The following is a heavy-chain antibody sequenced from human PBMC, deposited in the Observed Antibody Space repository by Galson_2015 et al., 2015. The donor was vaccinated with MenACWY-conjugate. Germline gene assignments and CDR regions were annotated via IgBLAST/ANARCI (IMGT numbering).Heavy chain of an antibody. CDR2: ITGGGGTT. Sequence: SLRLSCATSGFTFSDYPMGWVRQAPGKGLEWVSTITGGGGTTYYADSVKGRFSTSRDNSKNTLDVQMNSLRVEDTAVYYCAKGVQRGHTYGDFDIWGQGTMVTLSS. CDR1: GFTFSDYP. J-gene: IGHJ3*02. D-gene: IGHD4-17*01. CDR3: AKGVQRGHTYGDFDI. V-gene: IGHV3-23*01.